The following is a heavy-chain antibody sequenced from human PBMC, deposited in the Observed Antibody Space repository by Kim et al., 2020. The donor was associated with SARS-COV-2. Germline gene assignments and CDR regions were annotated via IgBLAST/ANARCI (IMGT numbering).Heavy chain of an antibody. V-gene: IGHV3-30*03. Sequence: GGSLRLSCAASGFTFNTYGMHWVRRAPGKGLEWVAVISYDGSHKYYVDSVRGRFTISRDNPKNTLYLQMNSLRIEDTAVYYCARSFSGSYFGYDYWGQGSLVTVSS. CDR2: ISYDGSHK. J-gene: IGHJ4*02. D-gene: IGHD1-26*01. CDR3: ARSFSGSYFGYDY. CDR1: GFTFNTYG.